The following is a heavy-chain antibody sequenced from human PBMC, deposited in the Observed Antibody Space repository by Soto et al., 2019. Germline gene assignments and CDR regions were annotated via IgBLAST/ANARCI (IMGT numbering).Heavy chain of an antibody. V-gene: IGHV3-13*05. CDR1: GFTFRNYD. CDR3: ARTDRDFYGLDV. CDR2: ISAAGDP. J-gene: IGHJ6*02. Sequence: EVQLVESGGGLVQPGGSLRLSCEASGFTFRNYDMHWVRQGTGKGLEWVSGISAAGDPDYADSVEGRFTISRENDQNSFFLQMNSLRGGDTAVYYCARTDRDFYGLDVWGQGTTVIGSS.